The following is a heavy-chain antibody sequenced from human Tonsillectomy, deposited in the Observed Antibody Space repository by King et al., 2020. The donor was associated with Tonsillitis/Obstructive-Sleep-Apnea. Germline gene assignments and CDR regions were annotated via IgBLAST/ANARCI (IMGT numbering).Heavy chain of an antibody. CDR2: INSDGSST. Sequence: VQLVESGGGLVQPGGSLRLSCAASGFTFSSYWMHWVRQAPGKGLVWVLRINSDGSSTSYADSVKGRFTISRDNAKNTLYLQMNSLRAEDTAVYYCARAQGFYSGYDLNYYYMDVWGKGTTVTVSS. V-gene: IGHV3-74*01. CDR1: GFTFSSYW. D-gene: IGHD5-12*01. J-gene: IGHJ6*03. CDR3: ARAQGFYSGYDLNYYYMDV.